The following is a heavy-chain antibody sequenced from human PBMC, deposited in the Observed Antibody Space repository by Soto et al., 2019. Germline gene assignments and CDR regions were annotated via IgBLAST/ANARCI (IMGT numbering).Heavy chain of an antibody. CDR1: GYTFTGYY. J-gene: IGHJ6*03. D-gene: IGHD4-17*01. CDR2: INPNSGGT. CDR3: AGAFYGDYSHLYMDV. V-gene: IGHV1-2*04. Sequence: GASVKVSCKASGYTFTGYYMHWVRQAPGQGLEWMGWINPNSGGTNYAQKFQGWVTMTRDTSISTAYMELSRLRSDDTVVYYCAGAFYGDYSHLYMDVWGKGTKVTVSS.